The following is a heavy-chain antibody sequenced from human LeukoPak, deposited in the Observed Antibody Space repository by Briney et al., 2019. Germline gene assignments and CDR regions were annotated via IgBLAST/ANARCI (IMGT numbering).Heavy chain of an antibody. Sequence: SETLSLTCTVSGYSISSGYYWGWIRQPPGKGLEWIGSIYHSGSTYYNPSLKSRVTISVDKSKNQFSLKLSSVTAADTAVYYCARGDVKKLGHFDYWGQGTLVTVSS. J-gene: IGHJ4*02. CDR1: GYSISSGYY. D-gene: IGHD6-13*01. CDR3: ARGDVKKLGHFDY. V-gene: IGHV4-38-2*02. CDR2: IYHSGST.